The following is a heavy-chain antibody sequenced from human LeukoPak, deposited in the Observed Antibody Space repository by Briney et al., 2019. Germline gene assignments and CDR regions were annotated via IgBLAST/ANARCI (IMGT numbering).Heavy chain of an antibody. D-gene: IGHD2-2*02. V-gene: IGHV1-46*01. Sequence: ASVKVSCKASGYTFTSYYMHWVRQAPGQGLEWMGIINPSGGSTSYALKFQGRVTITTDESTSTAYMELSSLRSEDTAVYYCASTAIYCSSTSCYISRPFDPWGQGTLVTVSS. CDR1: GYTFTSYY. J-gene: IGHJ5*02. CDR2: INPSGGST. CDR3: ASTAIYCSSTSCYISRPFDP.